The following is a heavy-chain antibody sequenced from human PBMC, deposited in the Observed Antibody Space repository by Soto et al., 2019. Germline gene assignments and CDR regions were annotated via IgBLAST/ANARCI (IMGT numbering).Heavy chain of an antibody. Sequence: LSLTFSGSGASIRSGGYYWSWLRQSPGKGLEWIGHIYYTGSTFYSPSLKSRLTISLDTSKNQFSLDLRSVTAADTAMYYCARIEMASIKWGRGTLVTVSS. CDR2: IYYTGST. J-gene: IGHJ4*02. CDR1: GASIRSGGYY. CDR3: ARIEMASIK. V-gene: IGHV4-31*03.